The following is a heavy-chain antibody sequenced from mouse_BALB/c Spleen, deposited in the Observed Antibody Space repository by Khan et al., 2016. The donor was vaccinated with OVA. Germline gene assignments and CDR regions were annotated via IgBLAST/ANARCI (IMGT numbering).Heavy chain of an antibody. CDR1: GYSFTSYL. J-gene: IGHJ3*01. CDR3: TRGGYSSFAY. D-gene: IGHD1-3*01. CDR2: IYPGNSDT. V-gene: IGHV1-5*01. Sequence: VQLKQSGTVLARPGASVKMSCKASGYSFTSYLIHWVKQRPGQGLEWIGDIYPGNSDTSYNQKFKDKAKLTAGTSASTVYMEVSNLTNEDSAVYYCTRGGYSSFAYWGKGTLVTVSA.